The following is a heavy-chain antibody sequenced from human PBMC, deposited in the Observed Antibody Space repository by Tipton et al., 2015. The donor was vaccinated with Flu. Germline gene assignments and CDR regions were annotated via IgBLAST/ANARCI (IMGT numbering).Heavy chain of an antibody. Sequence: GLVKPSETLSLTCAVSGGSFSGHYWSWIRQPPGKGLEYIGEVNHSGHAIYNPSVTGRLTLSVDTSKNQISLKLNSVTAADTALYYCARDTGAFDCWGQGTLVIVSA. V-gene: IGHV4-34*01. CDR3: ARDTGAFDC. D-gene: IGHD1-1*01. J-gene: IGHJ4*02. CDR1: GGSFSGHY. CDR2: VNHSGHA.